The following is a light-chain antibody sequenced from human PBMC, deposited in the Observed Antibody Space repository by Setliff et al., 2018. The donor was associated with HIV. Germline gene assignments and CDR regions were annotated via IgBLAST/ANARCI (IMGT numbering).Light chain of an antibody. Sequence: QSVLTQPPSVSGAPGQRVTISCIGTSSNIGAGYDVHWYQQLPGTAPKLLIYDNTNRLSGVPDRFSGSNSGTSASLAITGLQAEDEADYYCQSYDSGLGVFGTGTKVTVL. V-gene: IGLV1-40*01. CDR3: QSYDSGLGV. CDR2: DNT. CDR1: SSNIGAGYD. J-gene: IGLJ1*01.